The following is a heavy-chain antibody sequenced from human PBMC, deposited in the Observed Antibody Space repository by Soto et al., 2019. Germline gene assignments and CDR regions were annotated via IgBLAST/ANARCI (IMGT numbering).Heavy chain of an antibody. CDR2: INAGNGNT. CDR1: GYTFSSYL. V-gene: IGHV1-3*01. D-gene: IGHD3-10*01. Sequence: QVQLVQSGAEVKKPGASVKVSCKASGYTFSSYLLHWVRQAPGQRLEWMGWINAGNGNTKYSQKFQGRVTLTRDTSGSTAYLELSSLRSGETAVYYCASPSYGSGSFYWGQGTLVTVSS. J-gene: IGHJ4*02. CDR3: ASPSYGSGSFY.